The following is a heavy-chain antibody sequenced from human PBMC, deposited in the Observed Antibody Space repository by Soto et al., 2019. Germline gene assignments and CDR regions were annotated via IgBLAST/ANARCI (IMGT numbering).Heavy chain of an antibody. CDR1: GDSINSGNW. V-gene: IGHV4-4*02. CDR2: VYHSGTT. CDR3: ASNYGSGSFFSS. J-gene: IGHJ5*02. Sequence: VQLQESGPGLVNPSGTLSLTCGVSGDSINSGNWWSWVRQPPGKGLEWIGEVYHSGTTNYNPSLKSRVTXXIXXSSNQFTLKVTSVIAADTAVYFCASNYGSGSFFSSWGQGTLVTVSS. D-gene: IGHD3-10*01.